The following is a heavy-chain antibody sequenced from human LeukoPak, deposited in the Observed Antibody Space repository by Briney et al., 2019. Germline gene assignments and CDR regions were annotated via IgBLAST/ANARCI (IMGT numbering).Heavy chain of an antibody. V-gene: IGHV1-46*01. J-gene: IGHJ4*02. CDR2: INPSGGST. Sequence: ASVKVSCKASEYTFTNYYVHWVRQAPGQGLEWMGIINPSGGSTSYAQKFQGRVTMTRDTSTSTVYMELSSLRSEDTAVYYCARAASPTSYYDFWSGYYFYWGQGTLVTVSS. CDR3: ARAASPTSYYDFWSGYYFY. CDR1: EYTFTNYY. D-gene: IGHD3-3*01.